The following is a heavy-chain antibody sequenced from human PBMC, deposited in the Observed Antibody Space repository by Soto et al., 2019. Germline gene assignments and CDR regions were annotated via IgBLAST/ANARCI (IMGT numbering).Heavy chain of an antibody. CDR1: GFIFSDYT. CDR2: ISGSDGTT. V-gene: IGHV3-23*01. CDR3: AKVIGGSESYWGGSHYYYALDV. Sequence: PGGSLSLSCAASGFIFSDYTMYWVRQAPGKGLEWVSVISGSDGTTYYADSVRGRFTISRDNSRNTVYLQMISLRAEDTAVYHCAKVIGGSESYWGGSHYYYALDVWGQGTTVTVSS. J-gene: IGHJ6*02. D-gene: IGHD3-10*01.